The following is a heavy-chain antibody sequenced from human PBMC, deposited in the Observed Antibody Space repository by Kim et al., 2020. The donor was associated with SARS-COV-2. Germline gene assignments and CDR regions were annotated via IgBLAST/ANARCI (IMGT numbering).Heavy chain of an antibody. CDR3: AGEEMASLGAGIGF. J-gene: IGHJ4*02. CDR1: GDSISGYY. V-gene: IGHV4-59*13. Sequence: SETLSLTCAVSGDSISGYYWNWIRQSPRKGLEWIGYIYHSGNTDYNPFLRSRVTISVDTSKNRFSLKLSSVTAADTAVYYCAGEEMASLGAGIGFWGPGILVTVSS. CDR2: IYHSGNT. D-gene: IGHD7-27*01.